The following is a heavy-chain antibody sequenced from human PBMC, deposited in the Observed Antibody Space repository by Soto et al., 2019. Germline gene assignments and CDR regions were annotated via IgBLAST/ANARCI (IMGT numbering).Heavy chain of an antibody. Sequence: ASVKASCKASGYTYTSYAMHWVRQAPEQRLEWMGWINAGNGNTKYSQKFQGRVTITRDTSASTAYMELSSLRSEDTAVYYCATLPNYYGSGSYYYYYYGMDVWGQGTTVTVS. V-gene: IGHV1-3*01. D-gene: IGHD3-10*01. CDR1: GYTYTSYA. J-gene: IGHJ6*02. CDR3: ATLPNYYGSGSYYYYYYGMDV. CDR2: INAGNGNT.